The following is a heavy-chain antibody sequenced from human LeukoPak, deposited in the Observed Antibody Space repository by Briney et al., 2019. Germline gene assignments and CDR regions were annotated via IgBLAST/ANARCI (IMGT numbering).Heavy chain of an antibody. CDR3: ARVGSLYSSSWYRNYYYYYMDV. CDR2: ISAYNGNT. J-gene: IGHJ6*03. Sequence: ASVKVSCKASGYTFTSYGISWVRQAPGQGLERMGWISAYNGNTNYAQKLQGRVTMTTDTSTSTAYMELRSLRSDDTAVYYCARVGSLYSSSWYRNYYYYYMDVWGKGTTVTVSS. V-gene: IGHV1-18*01. D-gene: IGHD6-13*01. CDR1: GYTFTSYG.